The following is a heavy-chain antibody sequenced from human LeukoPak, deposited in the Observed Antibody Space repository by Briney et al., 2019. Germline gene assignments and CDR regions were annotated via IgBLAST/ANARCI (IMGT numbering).Heavy chain of an antibody. J-gene: IGHJ4*02. CDR3: ARDPGYSNFDY. Sequence: QAGGSLRLSCAASGFTFSNYAMHWVRQAPGKGLEWVAVISSDGSNKYYPDSVKGRFTISRDNAKNSLYLQMNSLRAEDTAVYYCARDPGYSNFDYWGQGTLVTVSS. V-gene: IGHV3-30*04. CDR2: ISSDGSNK. CDR1: GFTFSNYA. D-gene: IGHD6-13*01.